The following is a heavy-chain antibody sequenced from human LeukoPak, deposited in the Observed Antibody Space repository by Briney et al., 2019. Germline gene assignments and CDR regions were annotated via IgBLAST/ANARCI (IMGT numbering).Heavy chain of an antibody. CDR2: INPNSGGT. J-gene: IGHJ4*02. Sequence: GASVKVSCKASGYTFTGYYMHWVRQAPGQGLEWMGWINPNSGGTNYAQKFQGRVTMTRDTSISTAYMELRSLRSDDTAVYYCARDGVPYYYGSGSFIPAPLKRYDFWGQGTLVTVSS. CDR3: ARDGVPYYYGSGSFIPAPLKRYDF. CDR1: GYTFTGYY. D-gene: IGHD3-10*01. V-gene: IGHV1-2*02.